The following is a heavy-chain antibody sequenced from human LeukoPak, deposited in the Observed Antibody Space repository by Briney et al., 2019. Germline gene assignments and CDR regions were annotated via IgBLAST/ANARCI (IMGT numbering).Heavy chain of an antibody. Sequence: ASVKVSCKASGYTFTSYGISWARQAPGQGLEWMGWISAYNGNTNYAQKLQGRVTMTTDTSTSTAYMELRSLRSDDTAVYYCARGGTYYYDSSGYVPFDYWGQGTLVTVSS. V-gene: IGHV1-18*01. CDR1: GYTFTSYG. CDR2: ISAYNGNT. J-gene: IGHJ4*02. CDR3: ARGGTYYYDSSGYVPFDY. D-gene: IGHD3-22*01.